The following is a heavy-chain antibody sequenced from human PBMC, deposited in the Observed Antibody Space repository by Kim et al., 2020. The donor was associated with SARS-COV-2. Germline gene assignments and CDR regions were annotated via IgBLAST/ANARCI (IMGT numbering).Heavy chain of an antibody. CDR1: GFTVSSNY. V-gene: IGHV3-66*02. CDR3: ARDPVGGYGDKTHDY. Sequence: GGSLRLSCAASGFTVSSNYMSWVRQAPGKGLEWVSVIYSGGSTYYADSVKGRFTISRDNSKNTLYLQMNSLRAEDTAVYYCARDPVGGYGDKTHDYWGQGTLVTVSS. D-gene: IGHD4-17*01. CDR2: IYSGGST. J-gene: IGHJ4*02.